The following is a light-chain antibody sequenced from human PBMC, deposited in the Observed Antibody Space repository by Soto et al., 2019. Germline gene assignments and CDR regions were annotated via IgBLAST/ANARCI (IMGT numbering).Light chain of an antibody. CDR2: DAS. CDR3: QQRGNWPLT. V-gene: IGKV3-11*01. CDR1: QSVSSY. J-gene: IGKJ4*01. Sequence: EIVLTQSPATLSLSPGERATLSCRASQSVSSYLAWYQQKPGQAPRLLIYDASNRATGIPARFRGSGSGTDFTLTSSSLEPEDCAVYYCQQRGNWPLTFGGGTKVEIK.